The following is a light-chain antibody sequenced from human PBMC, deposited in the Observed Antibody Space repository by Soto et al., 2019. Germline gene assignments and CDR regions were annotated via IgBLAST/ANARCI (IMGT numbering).Light chain of an antibody. CDR1: SSDVGGYNY. Sequence: QSVLTQPASVSGSPGQSITISCTGSSSDVGGYNYVSWYQQHPGKAPKLMIYDVSNRPSGISDRFSGSKSGSTASLTISGLQAEDEADYYCNSYTSSNTYVFGTGTKVTVL. J-gene: IGLJ1*01. CDR2: DVS. CDR3: NSYTSSNTYV. V-gene: IGLV2-14*01.